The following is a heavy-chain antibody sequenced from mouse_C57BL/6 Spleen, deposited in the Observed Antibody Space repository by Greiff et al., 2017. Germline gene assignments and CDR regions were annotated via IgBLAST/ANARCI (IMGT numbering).Heavy chain of an antibody. CDR1: GFNIKDDY. Sequence: VQLQQSGAELVRPGASVKLSCTASGFNIKDDYMHWVKQRPEQGLEWIGWIDPENGDTAYASKFQDKATITADTSSNTAYLQLSSLTSEDTAVYYCTTGARAYWGQGTLVTVSA. CDR3: TTGARAY. J-gene: IGHJ3*01. CDR2: IDPENGDT. V-gene: IGHV14-4*01.